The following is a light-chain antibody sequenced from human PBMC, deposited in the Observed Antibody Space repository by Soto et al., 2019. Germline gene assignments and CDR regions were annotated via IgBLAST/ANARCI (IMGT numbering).Light chain of an antibody. CDR3: QQGTDWPPGT. V-gene: IGKV3D-20*02. CDR1: QSVSSSY. J-gene: IGKJ1*01. Sequence: EIVLTQSPGTLSLSPGERATLSCRASQSVSSSYLAWYQQKPGQAPRLLIYGASSRATGIPDRFRGSGSGTDFTLTISSLEPEDFALYYCQQGTDWPPGTFGQGTKVEIK. CDR2: GAS.